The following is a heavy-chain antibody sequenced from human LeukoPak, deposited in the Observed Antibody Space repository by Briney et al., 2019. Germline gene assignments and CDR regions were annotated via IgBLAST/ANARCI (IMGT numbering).Heavy chain of an antibody. J-gene: IGHJ6*02. CDR1: GGSISSSSYY. D-gene: IGHD3-10*01. V-gene: IGHV4-39*07. CDR3: ARDAHYYGSGSPSLDV. Sequence: SETLSLTCTVSGGSISSSSYYWGWIRQPPGKGLGWIGSIYYSGSTYYNPSLKSRVTISVDTSKNQFSLKLSSVAAADTAVYYCARDAHYYGSGSPSLDVWGQGTTVTVSS. CDR2: IYYSGST.